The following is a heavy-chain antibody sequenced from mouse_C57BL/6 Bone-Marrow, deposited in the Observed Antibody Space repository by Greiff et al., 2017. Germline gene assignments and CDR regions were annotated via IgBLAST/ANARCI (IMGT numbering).Heavy chain of an antibody. J-gene: IGHJ1*03. Sequence: QVQLQQPGAELVMPGASVKLSCKASGYTFTSYWMHWVKQRPGQGLEWIGEIDPSDSYTNYNQKFKGKSTLTVDKSSSTAYMQLSSLTSEDSAVYSGARVGYYCGSYFYWCIYVWGTGTTVTVSS. CDR2: IDPSDSYT. D-gene: IGHD1-1*01. V-gene: IGHV1-69*01. CDR3: ARVGYYCGSYFYWCIYV. CDR1: GYTFTSYW.